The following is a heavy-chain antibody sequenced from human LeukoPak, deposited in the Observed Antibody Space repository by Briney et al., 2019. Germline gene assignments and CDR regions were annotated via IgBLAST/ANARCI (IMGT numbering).Heavy chain of an antibody. J-gene: IGHJ6*02. CDR3: ARGQYYYDSSGYYSRNYYYYYGMDV. CDR2: INHSGST. Sequence: SETLSLTCAVYGGSFSGYYWSWIRQPPGKGLEWIGEINHSGSTNYNPSLKSRVTISVDTSKNQFSLKLSSVTAADTAVYYCARGQYYYDSSGYYSRNYYYYYGMDVWGQGTTVTVSS. D-gene: IGHD3-22*01. V-gene: IGHV4-34*01. CDR1: GGSFSGYY.